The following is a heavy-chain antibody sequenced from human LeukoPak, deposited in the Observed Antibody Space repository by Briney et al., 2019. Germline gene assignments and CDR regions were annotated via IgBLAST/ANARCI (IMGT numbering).Heavy chain of an antibody. Sequence: GESLRLSCAASGFTFSSYWMHWVRQAPGKGLVWVSRINSDGSSTSYADSVKGRFTISRDNAKNTLYLQMNSLRAEDTAVYYCARDLSTTYYYGSGSSHWGQGTLVIVSP. CDR1: GFTFSSYW. J-gene: IGHJ4*02. V-gene: IGHV3-74*01. CDR3: ARDLSTTYYYGSGSSH. D-gene: IGHD3-10*01. CDR2: INSDGSST.